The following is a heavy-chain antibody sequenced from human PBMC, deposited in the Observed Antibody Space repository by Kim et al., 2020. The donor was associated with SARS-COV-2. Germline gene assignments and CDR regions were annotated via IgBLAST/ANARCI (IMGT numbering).Heavy chain of an antibody. CDR3: ARAPGSYPYFDS. CDR1: GYTFTTYA. J-gene: IGHJ4*02. Sequence: ASVKVSCKASGYTFTTYAMHWVRQAPGQRPQWVGWISAGNDNTIYLEKLQGRITITRDTSASTVYMDLSRLTSEDTAVYYCARAPGSYPYFDSWGQGTLVTVSS. D-gene: IGHD1-26*01. V-gene: IGHV1-3*01. CDR2: ISAGNDNT.